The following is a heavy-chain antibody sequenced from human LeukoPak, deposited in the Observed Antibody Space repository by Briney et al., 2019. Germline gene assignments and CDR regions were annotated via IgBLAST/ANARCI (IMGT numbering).Heavy chain of an antibody. CDR3: AKGRGYGDYGSTFEY. V-gene: IGHV3-23*01. CDR1: GFIFSSYA. Sequence: GGSLRLSCAASGFIFSSYAMNWVRQAPGKGLEWVSVISGSGGRTYYIDSVKGRFTISRDNSKNTLYLQMNSLRDDDTAVYYCAKGRGYGDYGSTFEYWGQGTLATVSS. D-gene: IGHD4-17*01. CDR2: ISGSGGRT. J-gene: IGHJ4*02.